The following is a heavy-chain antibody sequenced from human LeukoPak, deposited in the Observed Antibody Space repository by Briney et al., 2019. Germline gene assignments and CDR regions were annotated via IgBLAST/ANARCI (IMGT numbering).Heavy chain of an antibody. J-gene: IGHJ4*02. CDR3: AREDYGDYKRSFDY. V-gene: IGHV3-74*01. CDR2: INGDGSST. CDR1: GFTFSSNW. Sequence: PGGSLRLSCAASGFTFSSNWMHWVRQVPGKGLVWVSRINGDGSSTSYADSVKGRFTISRDNSKNTLYLQMNSLRAEDTAVYYCAREDYGDYKRSFDYWGQGTLVTVSS. D-gene: IGHD4-17*01.